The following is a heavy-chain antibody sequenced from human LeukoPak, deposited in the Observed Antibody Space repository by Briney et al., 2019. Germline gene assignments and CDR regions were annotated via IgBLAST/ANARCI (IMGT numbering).Heavy chain of an antibody. Sequence: SGTLSLTCTVSDGSISSYYWSWIRQPPGKGLEWIGYIYYSGSTNYNPSLKSRVTISVDTSKNQLSLKLSSVTAADTAVYYCARASRRGKSIAALHGGFDPWGQGTLVTVSS. V-gene: IGHV4-59*01. CDR2: IYYSGST. J-gene: IGHJ5*02. D-gene: IGHD6-6*01. CDR3: ARASRRGKSIAALHGGFDP. CDR1: DGSISSYY.